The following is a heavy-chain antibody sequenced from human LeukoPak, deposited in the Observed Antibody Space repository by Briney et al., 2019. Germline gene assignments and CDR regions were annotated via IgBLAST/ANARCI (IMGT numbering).Heavy chain of an antibody. V-gene: IGHV1-8*03. CDR3: ARYGITGPYMDV. D-gene: IGHD1-20*01. CDR1: GYTFTSYD. CDR2: MNPNSGNT. J-gene: IGHJ6*03. Sequence: ASVKVSCKVSGYTFTSYDINWVRQATGQGLEWMGWMNPNSGNTGYAQKFQGRVTITRNTSISTAYMELSSLRSEDTAVYYCARYGITGPYMDVWGKGTTVTVSS.